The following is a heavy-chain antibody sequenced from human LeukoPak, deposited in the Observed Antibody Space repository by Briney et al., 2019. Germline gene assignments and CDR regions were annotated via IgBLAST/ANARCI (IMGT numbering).Heavy chain of an antibody. D-gene: IGHD3-10*01. CDR3: AREVYYYGSENRFDY. CDR1: GFTFSDYY. V-gene: IGHV3-11*01. J-gene: IGHJ4*02. CDR2: ISSSGSTI. Sequence: PRGSLRLSCSASGFTFSDYYMSSIRQAPGKGLEWASYISSSGSTIYYVDSVKGGFTISRDNAQNALYLQMDGLRAEDRAVYYCAREVYYYGSENRFDYWGQGTLVTVSS.